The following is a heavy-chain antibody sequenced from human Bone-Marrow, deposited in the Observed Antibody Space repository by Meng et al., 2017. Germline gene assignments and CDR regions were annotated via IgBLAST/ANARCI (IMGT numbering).Heavy chain of an antibody. CDR2: IYTSGST. D-gene: IGHD6-13*01. V-gene: IGHV4-61*02. CDR1: GGSISSGSYY. Sequence: SETLSLTCTVSGGSISSGSYYWSWIRQPAGKGLEWIGRIYTSGSTNYNPSLKSRVTISVDTSKNQFSLKLSSVTAADTAVYYCARDLVEQLAPTGADYWGQGTLVTVSS. CDR3: ARDLVEQLAPTGADY. J-gene: IGHJ4*02.